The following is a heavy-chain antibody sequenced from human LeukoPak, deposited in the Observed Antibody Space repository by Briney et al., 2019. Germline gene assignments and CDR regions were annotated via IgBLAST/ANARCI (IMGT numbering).Heavy chain of an antibody. D-gene: IGHD2-2*01. CDR2: IGGSGGGT. CDR1: GFTFSTYG. V-gene: IGHV3-23*01. Sequence: GGSLRLSCAASGFTFSTYGMSWVRQAPGKGLEWVSAIGGSGGGTYYADSVKGRFTISRDNSKNTMYLQMNSLNAEDTAVYYCAKDEVVPGYYYTDVWGRGTTVTISS. CDR3: AKDEVVPGYYYTDV. J-gene: IGHJ6*03.